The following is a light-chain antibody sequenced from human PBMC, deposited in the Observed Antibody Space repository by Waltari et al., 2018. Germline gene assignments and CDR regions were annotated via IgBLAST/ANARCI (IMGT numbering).Light chain of an antibody. Sequence: QSVLTQPPSVSGAPGQRVTISCTGSSSNIGANYDVPWYNQVPGTAPKLPTYGNNHRPAGVPDRFSSSKSSTYASLAITGLQADDEADYYCQSYDSSLSRYVFGSGTEVTVL. J-gene: IGLJ1*01. CDR3: QSYDSSLSRYV. V-gene: IGLV1-40*01. CDR1: SSNIGANYD. CDR2: GNN.